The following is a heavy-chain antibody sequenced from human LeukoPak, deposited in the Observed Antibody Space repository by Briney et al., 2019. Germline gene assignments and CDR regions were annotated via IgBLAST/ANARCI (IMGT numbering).Heavy chain of an antibody. CDR1: GYTFTSYG. V-gene: IGHV1-18*01. CDR3: ATSTYYYDSGDYFDY. D-gene: IGHD3-22*01. CDR2: ISAYNGNT. J-gene: IGHJ4*02. Sequence: ASVKVSCKASGYTFTSYGISWVRQAPGQGLEWMGWISAYNGNTNYAQKFQGRVTMTEDTSADTAYMELSSLRSEDTAAYYCATSTYYYDSGDYFDYWGQGTLVTVSS.